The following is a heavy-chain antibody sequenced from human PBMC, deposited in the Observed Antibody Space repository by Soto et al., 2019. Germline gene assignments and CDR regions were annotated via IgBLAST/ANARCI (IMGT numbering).Heavy chain of an antibody. V-gene: IGHV6-1*01. CDR1: GDSVSTSTAS. CDR2: TLYRSKWYN. Sequence: SQTLSLTCVISGDSVSTSTASWSWIRQSPSRGLEWLGRTLYRSKWYNEYAVSVKSRITFNSDTSKNQTSLHLNSVTPEDTAVYYCARDAGTTIKYPHAMAVWGQGTRVTVSS. J-gene: IGHJ6*02. CDR3: ARDAGTTIKYPHAMAV. D-gene: IGHD1-1*01.